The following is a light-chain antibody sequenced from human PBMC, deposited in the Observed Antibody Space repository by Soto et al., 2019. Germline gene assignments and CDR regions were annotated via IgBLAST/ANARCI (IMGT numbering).Light chain of an antibody. CDR1: SSDVGAYNY. CDR3: SSYTSSTPVV. V-gene: IGLV2-14*01. CDR2: DVS. J-gene: IGLJ2*01. Sequence: QSALTHPASVSGSPGQSITISCTGTSSDVGAYNYVSWYQQHPGKAPKLMIYDVSNRPSGVSNRFSGSKSGNAASLTISGLQAEDEADYYCSSYTSSTPVVFGGGTQLTVL.